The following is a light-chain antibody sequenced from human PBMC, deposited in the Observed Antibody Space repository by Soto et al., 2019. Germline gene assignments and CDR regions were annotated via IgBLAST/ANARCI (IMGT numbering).Light chain of an antibody. CDR1: QSVSSY. CDR3: QQYGSSHMYT. J-gene: IGKJ2*01. Sequence: EIVLTLSPATLSLSPGERATRSCRASQSVSSYLAWYQQKPGQAPRLLIYDASNSATGIPARFSGSGSDTDFTLTISSLEPEDFAVYCCQQYGSSHMYTFGQGTKVDIK. V-gene: IGKV3-11*01. CDR2: DAS.